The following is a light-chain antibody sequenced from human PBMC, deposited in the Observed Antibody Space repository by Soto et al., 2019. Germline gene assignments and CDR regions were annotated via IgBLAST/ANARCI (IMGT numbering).Light chain of an antibody. V-gene: IGLV1-44*01. CDR3: AAWDDSLSGYV. J-gene: IGLJ1*01. CDR2: NNN. CDR1: GSNIGSNT. Sequence: QSVLTQPPSASGTPGQRVSISCSGRGSNIGSNTVNWYQQLPGTAPKLLMYNNNQRPSGVPDRFSGSKSGTSASLAISGLQSEDEADYYCAAWDDSLSGYVFGTGTKVTVL.